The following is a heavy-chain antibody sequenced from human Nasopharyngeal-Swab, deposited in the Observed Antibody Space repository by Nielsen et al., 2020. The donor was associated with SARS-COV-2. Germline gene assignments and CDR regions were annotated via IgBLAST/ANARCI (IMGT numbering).Heavy chain of an antibody. J-gene: IGHJ4*02. CDR1: GFSLTTREMC. CDR2: IDWDDDK. CDR3: ARIRIYVDYRFDY. V-gene: IGHV2-70*17. D-gene: IGHD4-17*01. Sequence: SGPTLVKPTQTLTLTCTFSGFSLTTREMCVSWIRQPPGKALEWLARIDWDDDKFYSTSLKTRLTISKDTSKNQVVLTMTNMDPVDTATYYCARIRIYVDYRFDYWGQGTLVTVSS.